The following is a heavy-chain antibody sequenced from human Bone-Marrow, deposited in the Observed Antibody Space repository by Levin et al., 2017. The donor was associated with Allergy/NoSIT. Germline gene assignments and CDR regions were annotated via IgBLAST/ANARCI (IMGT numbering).Heavy chain of an antibody. CDR1: GGTFRSYA. CDR3: ARNSFDTSGYYQHVYDV. V-gene: IGHV1-69*13. D-gene: IGHD3-22*01. J-gene: IGHJ3*01. CDR2: IIPIFGTA. Sequence: GASVKVSCKASGGTFRSYAISWVRQAPGQGLEWMGGIIPIFGTADYAQKFQGRVTLTADESTSTAYMELSSLRSDDTAVYYCARNSFDTSGYYQHVYDVWGQGTRVTVSS.